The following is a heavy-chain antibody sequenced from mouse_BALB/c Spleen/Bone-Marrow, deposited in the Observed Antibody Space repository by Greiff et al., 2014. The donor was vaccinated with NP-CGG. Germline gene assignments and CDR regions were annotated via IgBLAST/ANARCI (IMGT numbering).Heavy chain of an antibody. CDR3: ARGDNSDY. V-gene: IGHV1S41*01. CDR2: IAPGSVST. Sequence: DLVKPGVSVKLSCKASGYTFTSYWINWIKQRPGQGLEWIGRIAPGSVSTYYNGMFKGKATLTVDTSSSTAYIQLSSLSSEDSAVYFCARGDNSDYWGQGTTLTVSS. J-gene: IGHJ2*01. CDR1: GYTFTSYW.